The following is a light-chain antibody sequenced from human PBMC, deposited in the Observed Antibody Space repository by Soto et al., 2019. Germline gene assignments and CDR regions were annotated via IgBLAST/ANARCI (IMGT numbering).Light chain of an antibody. V-gene: IGKV1-39*01. Sequence: DIQMTQSPSSLAASVGDRVTITCRASQSISSYLNWYQQKPGKAPKLLIYAASSLQSGVPSRFSGSGSGTDFTLTITSLQSEDFAIYYCQQSYSSPRTFGQGTKVDIK. CDR2: AAS. J-gene: IGKJ1*01. CDR3: QQSYSSPRT. CDR1: QSISSY.